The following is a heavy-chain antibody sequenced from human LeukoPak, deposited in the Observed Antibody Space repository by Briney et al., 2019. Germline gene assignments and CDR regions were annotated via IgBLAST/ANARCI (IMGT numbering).Heavy chain of an antibody. J-gene: IGHJ4*02. Sequence: PGGSLRLSCAASGFTFSSYTMNWVRQAPGKGLEWVSSISSRSNFIYYADSLKGRFTISRDNAKNSLYLQMNSLRAEDTAVYYCARGGPAAGRFDYWGQGTLVTVSS. CDR2: ISSRSNFI. D-gene: IGHD6-13*01. V-gene: IGHV3-21*01. CDR3: ARGGPAAGRFDY. CDR1: GFTFSSYT.